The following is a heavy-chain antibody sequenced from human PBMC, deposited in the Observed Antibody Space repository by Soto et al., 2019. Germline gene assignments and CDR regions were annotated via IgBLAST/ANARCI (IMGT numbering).Heavy chain of an antibody. D-gene: IGHD3-22*01. CDR3: ARDGPITMIVVRRQGGAFDI. J-gene: IGHJ3*02. CDR2: IKQDGSEK. CDR1: GFTFSSYW. V-gene: IGHV3-7*05. Sequence: EVQLVESGGGLVQPGGSLRLSCAASGFTFSSYWMSWVRQAPGKGLEWVANIKQDGSEKYYVDSVKGRFTISRDNAKNSLYLQMNSLRAEDTAVYYCARDGPITMIVVRRQGGAFDIWGQGTMVTVSS.